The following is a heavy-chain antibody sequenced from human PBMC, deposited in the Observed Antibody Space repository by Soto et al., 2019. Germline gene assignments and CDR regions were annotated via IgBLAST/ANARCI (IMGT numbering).Heavy chain of an antibody. V-gene: IGHV5-51*01. D-gene: IGHD4-4*01. J-gene: IGHJ6*02. Sequence: GESLKISCKGSGYSFTSYWIGWVRQMPGKGLEWMGIIYPGDSDTRYSPSFQGQVTISADKSISTAYLQWSSLKASDTATYYCASPSDYSNYYYYGMDVWGQGTTVTVS. CDR1: GYSFTSYW. CDR3: ASPSDYSNYYYYGMDV. CDR2: IYPGDSDT.